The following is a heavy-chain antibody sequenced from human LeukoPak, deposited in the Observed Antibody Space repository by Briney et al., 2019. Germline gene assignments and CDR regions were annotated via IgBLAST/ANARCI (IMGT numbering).Heavy chain of an antibody. CDR2: LYYSGST. V-gene: IGHV4-39*01. J-gene: IGHJ4*02. Sequence: SETLPLTCTVSGGSISSSSYYWGWIRQPPGNGLEWIGSLYYSGSTYYNPSLKSRVTISVDTSKNQFSLKLSSVTAADTAVYYCARLSGSYWPAGYWGQGTLVTVSS. CDR1: GGSISSSSYY. D-gene: IGHD1-26*01. CDR3: ARLSGSYWPAGY.